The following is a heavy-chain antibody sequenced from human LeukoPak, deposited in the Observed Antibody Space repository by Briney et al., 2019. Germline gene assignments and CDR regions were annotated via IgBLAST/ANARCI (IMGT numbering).Heavy chain of an antibody. V-gene: IGHV1-2*02. CDR1: GYTFTGYY. D-gene: IGHD5-24*01. Sequence: ASVKVSCKASGYTFTGYYMHWVRQAPGQGLEWMGWINPNSGGTNYAQKFQGRVTMTGDTSISTAYMELSRLRSDDTAVYYCARFECRDGYNYVVYWGQGTLVTVSS. CDR3: ARFECRDGYNYVVY. CDR2: INPNSGGT. J-gene: IGHJ4*02.